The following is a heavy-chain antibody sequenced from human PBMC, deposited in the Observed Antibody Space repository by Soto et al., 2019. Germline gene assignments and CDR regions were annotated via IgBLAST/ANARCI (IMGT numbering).Heavy chain of an antibody. V-gene: IGHV4-31*03. Sequence: QVQLQESGPGLVKPSQTLSLTCTVSGGSISSGGYYWSWIRQHPGKGLEWIGYIYYSGSTYYNPSLKRRVTISLDTSKSQFSLKLSSVTAADTAVYFCARASGGSSSLGVFDYWGQGTLVTVSS. CDR1: GGSISSGGYY. J-gene: IGHJ4*02. CDR2: IYYSGST. D-gene: IGHD6-6*01. CDR3: ARASGGSSSLGVFDY.